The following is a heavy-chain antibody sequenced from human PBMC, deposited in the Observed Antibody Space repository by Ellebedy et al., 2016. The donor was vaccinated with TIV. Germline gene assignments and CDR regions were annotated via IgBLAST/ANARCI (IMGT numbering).Heavy chain of an antibody. J-gene: IGHJ3*02. V-gene: IGHV1-2*04. CDR3: ARGYYGSGTLGAFDI. CDR2: INPNSGGT. Sequence: ASVKVSXKASGYTFTGYYMHWVRQAPGQGLEWMGWINPNSGGTNYAQKFQGWVTMTRDTSISTAYMELSRLRSDDTAVYYCARGYYGSGTLGAFDIWGQGTMVTVSS. CDR1: GYTFTGYY. D-gene: IGHD3-10*01.